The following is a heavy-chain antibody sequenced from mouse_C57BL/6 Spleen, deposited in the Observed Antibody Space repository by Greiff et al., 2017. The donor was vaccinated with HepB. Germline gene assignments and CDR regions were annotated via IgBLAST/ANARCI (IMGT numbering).Heavy chain of an antibody. CDR1: GYTFTDYN. V-gene: IGHV1-18*01. CDR3: ARRDSGGFAY. CDR2: INPNNGGT. D-gene: IGHD3-3*01. J-gene: IGHJ3*01. Sequence: EVQLQQSGPELVKPGASVKIPCKASGYTFTDYNMDWVKQSHGKSLEWIGDINPNNGGTIYNQKFKGKATLTVDKSSSTAYMELRSLTSEDTAVYYGARRDSGGFAYWGQGTLVTVSA.